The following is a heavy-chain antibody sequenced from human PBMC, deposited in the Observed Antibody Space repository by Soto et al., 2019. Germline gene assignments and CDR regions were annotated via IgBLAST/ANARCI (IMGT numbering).Heavy chain of an antibody. CDR3: ASTGDYYGSGMGDGTADY. V-gene: IGHV3-30*03. Sequence: GGSLRLSCAASGFTFSSYGMHWVRQAPGKGLEWVAVISYDGSNKYYADSVKGRFTISRDNSKNTLYLQMNSLRAEDTAVYYCASTGDYYGSGMGDGTADYWGQGTLVTVSS. J-gene: IGHJ4*02. CDR2: ISYDGSNK. CDR1: GFTFSSYG. D-gene: IGHD3-10*01.